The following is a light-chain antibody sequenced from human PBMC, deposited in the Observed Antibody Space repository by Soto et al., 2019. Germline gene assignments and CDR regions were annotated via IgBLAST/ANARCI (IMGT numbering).Light chain of an antibody. J-gene: IGKJ5*01. V-gene: IGKV3D-20*02. CDR1: QTVNSDY. CDR2: EVS. Sequence: LALSAGSLSVTPGERATLSCGASQTVNSDYLTWYQQKPGQDPRLVIYEVSTRVSGVPDRFSGSGSGTDFTLEISRVETDDVGIYYCTERTHLPPSFGQGARLAIK. CDR3: TERTHLPPS.